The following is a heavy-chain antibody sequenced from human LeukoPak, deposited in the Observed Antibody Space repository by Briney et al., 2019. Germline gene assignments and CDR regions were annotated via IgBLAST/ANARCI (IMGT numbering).Heavy chain of an antibody. D-gene: IGHD3-10*01. CDR1: GYTFTSYG. CDR3: ARGGSGNYYKPLDY. Sequence: ASVKVSCKASGYTFTSYGISWVRQAPGQGLEWMGWISAYNGNTNYAQKLQGRDTMTTDTSTRTAYMELRSLRSDDTAVYYCARGGSGNYYKPLDYWGQGTLVTVSS. V-gene: IGHV1-18*01. J-gene: IGHJ4*02. CDR2: ISAYNGNT.